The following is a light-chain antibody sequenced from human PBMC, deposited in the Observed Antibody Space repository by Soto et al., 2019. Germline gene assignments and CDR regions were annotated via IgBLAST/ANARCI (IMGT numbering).Light chain of an antibody. CDR3: MQGTHLMYT. J-gene: IGKJ2*01. Sequence: DVVMTQSPLSLPVTLGQPASISCRSSQSLVYGDGNTYLNWFQQRPGQSPRRLIYKVSNRDSGVPDRFSGSGSGTDFTMKISRVEAEDVGVYYCMQGTHLMYTSGQGTKLEIK. V-gene: IGKV2-30*01. CDR2: KVS. CDR1: QSLVYGDGNTY.